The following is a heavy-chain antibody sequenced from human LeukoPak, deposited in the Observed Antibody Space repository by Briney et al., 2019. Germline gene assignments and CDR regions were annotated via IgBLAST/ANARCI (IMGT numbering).Heavy chain of an antibody. V-gene: IGHV3-21*01. J-gene: IGHJ4*02. CDR1: GFTFSSYS. D-gene: IGHD4-23*01. CDR3: ARVYGGNSDY. Sequence: GGSLRLSCAASGFTFSSYSVNWVRQAPGKGLEWVSFISSSSNYIYYADSVKGRFTISRDNAKNSLYLQMNSLRAEDTAVYYCARVYGGNSDYWGQGTLVTVSS. CDR2: ISSSSNYI.